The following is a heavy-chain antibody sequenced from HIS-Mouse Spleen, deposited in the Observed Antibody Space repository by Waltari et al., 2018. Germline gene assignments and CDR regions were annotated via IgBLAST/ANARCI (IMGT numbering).Heavy chain of an antibody. D-gene: IGHD7-27*01. CDR3: ARVRTGDPSYWYFDL. Sequence: QVQLQQWGAGLLKPSETLSLTCAVYGGSFSGYYWSWIRQPPGKGLEWIGEINHSGITNYNPSLKSRVTISVDTSKNQFSLKLSSVTAADTAVYYCARVRTGDPSYWYFDLWGRGTLVTVSS. V-gene: IGHV4-34*01. J-gene: IGHJ2*01. CDR2: INHSGIT. CDR1: GGSFSGYY.